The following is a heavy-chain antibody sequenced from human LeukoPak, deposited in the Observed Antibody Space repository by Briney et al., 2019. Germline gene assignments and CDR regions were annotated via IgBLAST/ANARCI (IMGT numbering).Heavy chain of an antibody. CDR3: ARLGTTRAPFDY. J-gene: IGHJ4*02. CDR2: IYSGGNT. CDR1: GFIVSRYY. D-gene: IGHD1-14*01. Sequence: GGSLRLSCAASGFIVSRYYMSWVRQAPGKGLEWVSVIYSGGNTYYADSVKGRFTISRHNSKSTLYLEMSSLSPEDTAVYYCARLGTTRAPFDYWGQGTLVTVSS. V-gene: IGHV3-53*04.